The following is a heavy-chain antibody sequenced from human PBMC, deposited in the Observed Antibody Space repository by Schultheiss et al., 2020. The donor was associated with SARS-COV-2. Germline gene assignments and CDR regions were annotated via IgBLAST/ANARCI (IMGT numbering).Heavy chain of an antibody. J-gene: IGHJ6*02. V-gene: IGHV3-30*03. D-gene: IGHD3-9*01. Sequence: GGSLRLSCAASGFTFSSYGMHWVRQAPGKGLEWVAVISYDGSNKYYADSVKGRFTISRDNSKNTLYLQMNSLRAEDTAVYYCAREGLYYDILTGYRGMDVWGQGTTVTVSS. CDR2: ISYDGSNK. CDR3: AREGLYYDILTGYRGMDV. CDR1: GFTFSSYG.